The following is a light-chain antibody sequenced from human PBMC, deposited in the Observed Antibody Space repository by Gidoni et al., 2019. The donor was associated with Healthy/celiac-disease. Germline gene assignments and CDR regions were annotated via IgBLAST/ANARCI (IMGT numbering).Light chain of an antibody. V-gene: IGKV4-1*01. CDR3: QQYYSTPPT. Sequence: DSLAVSLGERATINCKSSQSVLYSSNNKNYLAWYQQKPGQPPKLLIYWASTRESGVPDRFSGSGSGTDFTLTISSLQAEDVAVYYCQQYYSTPPTFGQGTRLXIK. J-gene: IGKJ5*01. CDR2: WAS. CDR1: QSVLYSSNNKNY.